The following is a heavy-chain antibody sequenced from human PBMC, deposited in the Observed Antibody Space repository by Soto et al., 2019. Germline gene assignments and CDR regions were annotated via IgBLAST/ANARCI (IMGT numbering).Heavy chain of an antibody. CDR1: GFTFSSYA. Sequence: GGSLRLSCAASGFTFSSYAMHWVRQAPGKGLEWVAVISYDGSNKYYADSVKGRFTISRDNSKNTLYLQMNSLRAEGTAVYYCASSAHPRGYSSSWYVFDYWGQGTLVTVSS. D-gene: IGHD6-13*01. V-gene: IGHV3-30-3*01. J-gene: IGHJ4*02. CDR3: ASSAHPRGYSSSWYVFDY. CDR2: ISYDGSNK.